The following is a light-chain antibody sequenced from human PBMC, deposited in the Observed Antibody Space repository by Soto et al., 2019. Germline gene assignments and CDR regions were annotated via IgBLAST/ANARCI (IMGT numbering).Light chain of an antibody. CDR3: QQYGSSPYT. V-gene: IGKV3D-20*01. J-gene: IGKJ2*01. CDR2: DAS. Sequence: EIVLTQSPGTLSLSPGERATLSCGASQSVSFNYLAWYQQKVGLAPRLLIYDASRRATGTPDRFSGSGSGTDFTLTISRLEPEDFAGYVCQQYGSSPYTFGQGTNLEIK. CDR1: QSVSFNY.